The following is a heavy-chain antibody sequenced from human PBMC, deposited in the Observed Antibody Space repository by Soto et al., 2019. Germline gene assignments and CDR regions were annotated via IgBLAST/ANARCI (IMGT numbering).Heavy chain of an antibody. CDR2: IIPIFGTA. J-gene: IGHJ6*02. V-gene: IGHV1-69*13. CDR3: ARPKTIPADPPYGMDV. Sequence: SVKVSCKASGGTFSSYAISWVRQAPGQGLEWMGGIIPIFGTANYAQKFQGRVTITADESTSTAYMELSSLRSEDTAVYYCARPKTIPADPPYGMDVWGQGTTVTVSS. CDR1: GGTFSSYA. D-gene: IGHD2-21*01.